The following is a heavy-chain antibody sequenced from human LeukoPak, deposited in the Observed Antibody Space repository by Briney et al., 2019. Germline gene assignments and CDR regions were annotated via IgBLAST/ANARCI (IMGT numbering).Heavy chain of an antibody. CDR1: GFSFGDYA. CDR3: ASSWYSGY. J-gene: IGHJ4*02. D-gene: IGHD2-15*01. V-gene: IGHV3-7*01. Sequence: GGSLRLSCTTSGFSFGDYAVSWVRQAPGKGLEWVANIKQDGSEKYYVDSVKGRFTISRDNAKNSLYLQMNSLRAEDTAVYYCASSWYSGYWGQGTLVTVSS. CDR2: IKQDGSEK.